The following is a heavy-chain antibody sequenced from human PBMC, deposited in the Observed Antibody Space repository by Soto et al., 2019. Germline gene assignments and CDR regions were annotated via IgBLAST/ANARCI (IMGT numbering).Heavy chain of an antibody. D-gene: IGHD6-13*01. J-gene: IGHJ6*02. CDR3: ARVQEGAAENYYYYYGMDV. V-gene: IGHV3-30-3*01. CDR1: GFTFSSYA. CDR2: ISYDGSKK. Sequence: QVQLVESGGGVVQPGRSLRLSCAASGFTFSSYAMHWVRQAPGKGLEWVAVISYDGSKKYYADSVKGRFTISRDNSKNTLYLQMNSLRAEDTAVYYRARVQEGAAENYYYYYGMDVWGQGTTVTVSS.